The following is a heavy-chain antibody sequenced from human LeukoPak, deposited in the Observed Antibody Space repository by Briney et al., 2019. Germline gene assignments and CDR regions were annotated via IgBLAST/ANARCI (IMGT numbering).Heavy chain of an antibody. J-gene: IGHJ4*02. V-gene: IGHV3-30*02. CDR3: ANPKGYYDSSALIGGY. D-gene: IGHD3-22*01. CDR2: IRYDGSNK. Sequence: GGSLRLSCAASGFTFSSYGMHWVRQAPGKGLEWVAFIRYDGSNKYYADSVKGRFTISRDNSKNTLYLQMNSLRAEDMAVYYCANPKGYYDSSALIGGYWGQGTLVTVSS. CDR1: GFTFSSYG.